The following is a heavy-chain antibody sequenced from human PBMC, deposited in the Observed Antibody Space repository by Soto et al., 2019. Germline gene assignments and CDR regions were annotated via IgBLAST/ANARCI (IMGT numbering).Heavy chain of an antibody. Sequence: GGSLRLSCAASGFTFSSYGMHWVRQAPGKGLEWVAVISYDGSNKYYADSVKGRFTISRDNAKNSLYLQMNSLRAEDTALYYCTTMVRGYDAFDIWGQGTMVTVS. CDR1: GFTFSSYG. CDR2: ISYDGSNK. D-gene: IGHD3-10*01. CDR3: TTMVRGYDAFDI. J-gene: IGHJ3*02. V-gene: IGHV3-30*03.